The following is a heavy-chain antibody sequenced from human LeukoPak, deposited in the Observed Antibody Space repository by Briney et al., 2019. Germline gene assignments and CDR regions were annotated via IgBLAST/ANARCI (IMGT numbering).Heavy chain of an antibody. V-gene: IGHV4-59*08. Sequence: SETLSLTCTLSGGSLTKYYWSWIRQPPEKGLEWVGYTYYSGSTNYNPSLKSRLTLSADTSRGQFSQMLSSVTAADTAVYYLTSGEATAGGYVDYWGQGILVIVSS. D-gene: IGHD6-13*01. CDR3: TSGEATAGGYVDY. J-gene: IGHJ4*02. CDR1: GGSLTKYY. CDR2: TYYSGST.